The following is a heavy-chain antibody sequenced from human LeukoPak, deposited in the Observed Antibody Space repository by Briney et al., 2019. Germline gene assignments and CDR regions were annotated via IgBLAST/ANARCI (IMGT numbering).Heavy chain of an antibody. CDR3: ARVARGVIND. J-gene: IGHJ4*02. D-gene: IGHD3-10*01. V-gene: IGHV1-18*01. CDR2: ISAYNGNT. Sequence: EWMGWISAYNGNTNYAQKLQGRVTMTIDTSTSTAYMELRSLRSDDTAVYYCARVARGVINDWGQGTLVTVSS.